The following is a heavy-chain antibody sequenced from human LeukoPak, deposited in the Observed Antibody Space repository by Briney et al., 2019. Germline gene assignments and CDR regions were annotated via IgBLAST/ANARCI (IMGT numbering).Heavy chain of an antibody. Sequence: GGSLRLSCAASGFTFSSYSMNWVRQAPGKGLEWVSYISSSSSTIYYADSVKGRFTISRDNAKNSLYLQMNGLRDEDTAVYYCARDYPAYDFWSGYANYFDYWGQGTLVTVSS. CDR3: ARDYPAYDFWSGYANYFDY. CDR1: GFTFSSYS. CDR2: ISSSSSTI. V-gene: IGHV3-48*02. J-gene: IGHJ4*02. D-gene: IGHD3-3*01.